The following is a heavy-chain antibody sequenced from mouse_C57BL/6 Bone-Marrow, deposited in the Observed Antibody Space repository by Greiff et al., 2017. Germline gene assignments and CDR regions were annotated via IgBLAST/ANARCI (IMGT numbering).Heavy chain of an antibody. D-gene: IGHD3-1*01. V-gene: IGHV14-4*01. Sequence: VQLQQSGAELVRPGASVKLSCTASGFNIKDDYMHWVKQRPEQGLEWIGWIDPENGDTEYASKFQGKATITADTASNTAYLQLSSLTSEDTAVYYRTNIGAMDYWGQGTSLTVSS. J-gene: IGHJ4*01. CDR1: GFNIKDDY. CDR2: IDPENGDT. CDR3: TNIGAMDY.